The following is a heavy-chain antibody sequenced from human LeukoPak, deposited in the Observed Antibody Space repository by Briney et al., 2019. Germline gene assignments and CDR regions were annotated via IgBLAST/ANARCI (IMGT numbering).Heavy chain of an antibody. CDR2: INPSGGST. V-gene: IGHV1-46*01. CDR3: ASSSTSPYYFDY. D-gene: IGHD2-2*01. J-gene: IGHJ4*02. CDR1: GYTFTSYY. Sequence: GASVKVSCKASGYTFTSYYMHWVRQAPGQGLEWMGIINPSGGSTSYAQKFQGRVTMTGDMSTSTVYMELSSLRSEDTAVYYCASSSTSPYYFDYWGQGTLVTVSS.